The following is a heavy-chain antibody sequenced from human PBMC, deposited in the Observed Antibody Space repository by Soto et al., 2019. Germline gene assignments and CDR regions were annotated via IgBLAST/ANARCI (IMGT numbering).Heavy chain of an antibody. CDR1: GYSFTRYL. CDR3: ARTSAAGKYYYGMDV. Sequence: PGESLKISWKGSGYSFTRYLIGRVPEMPGKGLEWVGIIYPGDSDTRYSPSFQGQVPISADKSISTAYLQTSSLKASDTAMYYCARTSAAGKYYYGMDVWGQGTTVTVSS. J-gene: IGHJ6*02. V-gene: IGHV5-51*01. D-gene: IGHD6-13*01. CDR2: IYPGDSDT.